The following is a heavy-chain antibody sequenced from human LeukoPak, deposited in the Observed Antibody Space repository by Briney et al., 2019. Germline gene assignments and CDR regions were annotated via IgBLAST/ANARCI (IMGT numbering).Heavy chain of an antibody. D-gene: IGHD3-10*01. Sequence: GGSLRLSCAASGFTFSYYGMHWVRQAPGKGLEWVAAISYDGSNKYYADSVKGRFTISRDNPKNTLYLQMNSLRAEDTAVYYCVKRGSGSYPFDPWGQGTLVTVSS. CDR2: ISYDGSNK. CDR3: VKRGSGSYPFDP. CDR1: GFTFSYYG. V-gene: IGHV3-30*18. J-gene: IGHJ5*02.